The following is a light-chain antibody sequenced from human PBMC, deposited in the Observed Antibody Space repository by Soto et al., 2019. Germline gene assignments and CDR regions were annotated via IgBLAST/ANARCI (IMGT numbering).Light chain of an antibody. J-gene: IGKJ1*01. V-gene: IGKV3-15*01. Sequence: MTQFPSSLSLSPGERATLSCRASQSVSSSYLAWYQQKPGQAPRLLIYGASTRATDIPARFSGSGSGTEFTLTISSLQSEDSGVYYCQQYNHWPRTFGQGTKVDIK. CDR3: QQYNHWPRT. CDR1: QSVSSSY. CDR2: GAS.